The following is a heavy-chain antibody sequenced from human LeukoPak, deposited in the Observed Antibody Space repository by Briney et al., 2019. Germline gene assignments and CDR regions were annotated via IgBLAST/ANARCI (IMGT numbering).Heavy chain of an antibody. CDR3: AREAHFMVRGVIIRRDGLDV. CDR1: GFTFSSYW. D-gene: IGHD3-10*01. Sequence: PGGSLRLSCAASGFTFSSYWMSWVRQAPGKGLEWVANIKQDGSEKYYVDSVKGRFTISRDNAKNSLYLQMNSLRAEDTAVYYCAREAHFMVRGVIIRRDGLDVWGKGTTVTVSS. V-gene: IGHV3-7*03. J-gene: IGHJ6*04. CDR2: IKQDGSEK.